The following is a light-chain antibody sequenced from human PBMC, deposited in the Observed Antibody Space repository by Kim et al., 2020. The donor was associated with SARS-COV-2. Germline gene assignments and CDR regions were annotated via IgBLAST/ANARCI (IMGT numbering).Light chain of an antibody. V-gene: IGKV3-20*01. Sequence: LSPGERATLTCRASQSVSGVKLVWCQQRPDQAPRLLLYGAASRATGIPDRFSGGGSGTDFTLTISRLEPEDVAVYYCQQYDSSPRTFGQGTKLEI. CDR3: QQYDSSPRT. J-gene: IGKJ2*01. CDR2: GAA. CDR1: QSVSGVK.